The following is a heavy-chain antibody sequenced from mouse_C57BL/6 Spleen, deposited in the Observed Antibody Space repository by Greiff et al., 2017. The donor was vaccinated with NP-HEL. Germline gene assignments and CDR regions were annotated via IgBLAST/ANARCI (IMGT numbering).Heavy chain of an antibody. J-gene: IGHJ4*01. CDR1: GYAFSSYW. V-gene: IGHV1-80*01. CDR2: IYPGDGDT. CDR3: APIYYYGSSWGAMDY. Sequence: VQLQQSGAELVKPGASVKISCKASGYAFSSYWMNWVKQRPGKGLEWIGQIYPGDGDTNYNGKFKGKATLTADKSSSTAYMQLSSLTSEDSAVYFCAPIYYYGSSWGAMDYWGQGTSVTVSS. D-gene: IGHD1-1*01.